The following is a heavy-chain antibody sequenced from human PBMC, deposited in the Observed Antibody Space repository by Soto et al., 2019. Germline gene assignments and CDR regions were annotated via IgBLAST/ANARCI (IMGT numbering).Heavy chain of an antibody. V-gene: IGHV3-9*01. CDR3: VKDSTVSGVRQGLDF. CDR2: IIWNSAYI. J-gene: IGHJ4*02. D-gene: IGHD6-19*01. Sequence: SLLLSFAVSGFTFDEYAMHWVRQAPGKGLEWVAGIIWNSAYIVYADSVKGRFTISRDNAKNSLHLQMDSLRAEDTALYYCVKDSTVSGVRQGLDFWGRGTLVTVSS. CDR1: GFTFDEYA.